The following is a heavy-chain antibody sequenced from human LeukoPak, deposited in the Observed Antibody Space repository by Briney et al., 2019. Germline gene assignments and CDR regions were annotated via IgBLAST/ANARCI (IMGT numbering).Heavy chain of an antibody. J-gene: IGHJ4*02. CDR2: ISAYNGNT. CDR3: ARHEYCSSTSCPAGDFDY. Sequence: ASVKVSCKASGHTFTSYGISWVRQAPGQGLEWMGWISAYNGNTNYAQKLQGRVTMTTDTSTSTAYMELRSLRSDDTAVYYCARHEYCSSTSCPAGDFDYWGQGTLVTVSS. V-gene: IGHV1-18*01. D-gene: IGHD2-2*01. CDR1: GHTFTSYG.